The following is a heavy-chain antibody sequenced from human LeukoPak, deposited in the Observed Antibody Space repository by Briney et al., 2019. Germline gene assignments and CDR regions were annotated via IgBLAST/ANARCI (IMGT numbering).Heavy chain of an antibody. CDR3: ARVSVGASYYYYYYYMDV. CDR1: GDSVSSNSYY. V-gene: IGHV4-39*07. J-gene: IGHJ6*03. CDR2: VFHSGST. Sequence: SETLSLTCNVSGDSVSSNSYYWGWIRQPPGKGLEWIGDVFHSGSTYYNPSLKSRVIISIDTSKSQFSLKLSSVTAADTAVYYCARVSVGASYYYYYYYMDVWGKGTTVTVSS. D-gene: IGHD1-26*01.